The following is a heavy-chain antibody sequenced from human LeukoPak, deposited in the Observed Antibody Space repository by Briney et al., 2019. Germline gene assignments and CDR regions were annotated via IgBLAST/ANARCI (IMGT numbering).Heavy chain of an antibody. CDR3: ARHNALRGYSYGEADY. CDR1: GASISSSSYY. J-gene: IGHJ4*02. CDR2: IYYSGST. Sequence: SETVSLTCTVSGASISSSSYYWGWIRQPPGKGLEWIGSIYYSGSTYYNPSLKSRVTISVDTSKNQFSLKLSSVTAADTAVYYCARHNALRGYSYGEADYWGQGTLATVSA. V-gene: IGHV4-39*01. D-gene: IGHD5-18*01.